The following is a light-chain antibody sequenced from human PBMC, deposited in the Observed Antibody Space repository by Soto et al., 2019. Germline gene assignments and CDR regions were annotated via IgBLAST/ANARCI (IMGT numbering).Light chain of an antibody. J-gene: IGLJ2*01. Sequence: QSALTQPPSASGSPGQSVTISCTGTSSDVGGYNYVSWYQQHPGKAPKLMIYEVSKRPSGVPDRFSGSKSGNTASLTGSGLQAEDEADYYCSSYAGSNSFVVFGGGTKLTVL. V-gene: IGLV2-8*01. CDR3: SSYAGSNSFVV. CDR2: EVS. CDR1: SSDVGGYNY.